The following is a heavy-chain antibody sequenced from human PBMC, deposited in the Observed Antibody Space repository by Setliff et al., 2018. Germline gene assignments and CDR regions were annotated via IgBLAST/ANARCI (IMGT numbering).Heavy chain of an antibody. CDR1: GLTLSHYW. Sequence: ETLSLSCEGSGLTLSHYWMHWVRQGPGKGLVWVSYINFDGTSTNYADSVKGRFTISRDNAKNTVYLQMNRLRAGDTAVYYCIRDWGEAGSTNAFDIWGQGTVVTVSS. V-gene: IGHV3-74*01. CDR2: INFDGTST. CDR3: IRDWGEAGSTNAFDI. D-gene: IGHD1-26*01. J-gene: IGHJ3*02.